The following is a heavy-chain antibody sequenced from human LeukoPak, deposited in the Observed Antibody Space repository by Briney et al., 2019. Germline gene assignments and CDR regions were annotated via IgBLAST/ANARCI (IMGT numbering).Heavy chain of an antibody. CDR1: GGSFSGYY. CDR2: INHSGST. J-gene: IGHJ6*02. CDR3: ARGRRVRGVIITYYYYGMDV. D-gene: IGHD3-10*01. Sequence: SETLSLTCAVYGGSFSGYYWSRIRQPPGKGLEWIGEINHSGSTNYNPSLKSRVTISVDTSKNQFSLKLSSVTAADTAVYYCARGRRVRGVIITYYYYGMDVWGQGTTVTVSS. V-gene: IGHV4-34*01.